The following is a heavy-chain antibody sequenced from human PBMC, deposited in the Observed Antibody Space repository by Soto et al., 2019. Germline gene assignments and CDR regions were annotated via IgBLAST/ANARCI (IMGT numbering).Heavy chain of an antibody. Sequence: QVQLVESGGGVVQPGRSLRLSCAASGFTFSSYGMHWVRQAPGKGLEWVAVIWYDGSNKYYADSVKGRFTISRDNSKSTLYLQMNSLRAEDTAVYYCARDRKTYYYDSSGSLDYWGQGTLVTVSS. J-gene: IGHJ4*02. CDR1: GFTFSSYG. V-gene: IGHV3-33*01. CDR2: IWYDGSNK. CDR3: ARDRKTYYYDSSGSLDY. D-gene: IGHD3-22*01.